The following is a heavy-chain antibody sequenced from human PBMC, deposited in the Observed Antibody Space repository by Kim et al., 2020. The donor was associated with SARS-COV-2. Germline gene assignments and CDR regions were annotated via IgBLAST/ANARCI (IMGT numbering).Heavy chain of an antibody. V-gene: IGHV4-30-2*05. CDR2: GST. J-gene: IGHJ4*02. D-gene: IGHD1-1*01. Sequence: GSTSYNPSLKSLVTLSVDTSKNQFSLKLSSVTAADTAVYYCARDHDGRFDYWGQGTLVTVSS. CDR3: ARDHDGRFDY.